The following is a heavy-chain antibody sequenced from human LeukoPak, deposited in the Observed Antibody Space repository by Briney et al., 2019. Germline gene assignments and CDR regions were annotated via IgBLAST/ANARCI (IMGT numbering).Heavy chain of an antibody. CDR1: GYPFTGYY. Sequence: GASVKVSCKASGYPFTGYYMHWVRQAPGQGLEWMGWINPSSGGTNYAQKFQDRVTMTRDTSISTVYMELSRLRSDDTAVYYCGRDYYDSSGDGAFDIWGQGTMVTVSS. CDR3: GRDYYDSSGDGAFDI. V-gene: IGHV1-2*02. J-gene: IGHJ3*02. CDR2: INPSSGGT. D-gene: IGHD3-22*01.